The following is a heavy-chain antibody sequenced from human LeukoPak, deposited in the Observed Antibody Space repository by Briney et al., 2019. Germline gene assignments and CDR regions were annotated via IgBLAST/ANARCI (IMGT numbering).Heavy chain of an antibody. CDR3: ARDPSSGSTGYFDF. CDR2: ISYDGSNN. D-gene: IGHD1-26*01. J-gene: IGHJ4*02. CDR1: GFTFGDYA. Sequence: GGSLRLSCTASGFTFGDYAMSWFRQAPGKGLEWVALISYDGSNNYYADSVKGRFTISRDNSKNTLYLQMNSLRAEDTAMYYCARDPSSGSTGYFDFWGQGTLVIVSS. V-gene: IGHV3-30-3*01.